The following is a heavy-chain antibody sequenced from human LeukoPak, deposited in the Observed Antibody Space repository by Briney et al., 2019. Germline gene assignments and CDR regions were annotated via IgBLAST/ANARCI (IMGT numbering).Heavy chain of an antibody. CDR2: IYNGVNT. J-gene: IGHJ5*02. V-gene: IGHV4-61*01. D-gene: IGHD1-26*01. CDR1: GASVSSASY. Sequence: SETLSLTCAVSGASVSSASYWTWIRQPPGKGVEWIAHIYNGVNTNYNPSLKSRVTISVDTSKNQFSLRLNSVTAADTAVYYCARSRAFNSGAFDPWGQGSLVTVSS. CDR3: ARSRAFNSGAFDP.